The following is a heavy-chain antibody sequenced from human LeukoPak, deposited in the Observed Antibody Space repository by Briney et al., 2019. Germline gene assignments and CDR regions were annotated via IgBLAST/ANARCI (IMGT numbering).Heavy chain of an antibody. J-gene: IGHJ4*02. CDR3: ARWFGEITIDY. CDR2: IYYSGST. CDR1: GGSISSGDYY. Sequence: SQTLSLTCTVSGGSISSGDYYRSWIRQPPGKGLEWIGYIYYSGSTYYNPSLKSRVTISVDTSKNQFSLKLSSVTAADTAVYYCARWFGEITIDYWGQGTLVTVSS. D-gene: IGHD3-10*01. V-gene: IGHV4-30-4*01.